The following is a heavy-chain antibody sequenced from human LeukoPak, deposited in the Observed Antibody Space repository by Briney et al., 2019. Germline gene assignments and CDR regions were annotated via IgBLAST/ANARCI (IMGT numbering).Heavy chain of an antibody. J-gene: IGHJ5*02. V-gene: IGHV4-34*01. Sequence: SETLSLTCAVYGGSFSGYYWSWIRQPPGKGLEWIGEINHSGSTNYNPSLKNRVTISVDTSKNQFSLKLSSVTAADTAVYYCARVPLRFLSWFDPWGQGTLVTVSS. CDR2: INHSGST. D-gene: IGHD3-3*01. CDR3: ARVPLRFLSWFDP. CDR1: GGSFSGYY.